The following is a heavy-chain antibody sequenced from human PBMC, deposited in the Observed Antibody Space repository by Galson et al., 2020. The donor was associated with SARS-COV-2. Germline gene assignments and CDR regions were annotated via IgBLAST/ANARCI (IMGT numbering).Heavy chain of an antibody. CDR1: GGTLSTEA. J-gene: IGHJ3*02. CDR3: ARVLADIEIATIDEALDI. V-gene: IGHV1-69*13. D-gene: IGHD2-21*01. CDR2: IIPIFGPP. Sequence: SVKVSCKASGGTLSTEAINWVRQAPGQGLEWMGGIIPIFGPPNYAQKFQGRLTITADVSTSTAYMELSSVRSDDTAVYYCARVLADIEIATIDEALDIWGQGTMVIVSS.